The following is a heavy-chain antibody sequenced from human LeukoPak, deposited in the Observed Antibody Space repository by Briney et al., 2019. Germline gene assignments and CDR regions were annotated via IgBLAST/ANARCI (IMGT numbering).Heavy chain of an antibody. J-gene: IGHJ6*03. D-gene: IGHD2-2*01. V-gene: IGHV1-2*02. CDR2: INPNSGGT. Sequence: GSSVKVSCKASGGTFSSYAISWVRQAPGQGLEWMGWINPNSGGTNYAQKFQGRVTMTRDTSISTAYMELSRLRSDDTAVYYCAGGGPGYCGSTSCSRGYYYYYMDVWGKGTTVTVSS. CDR1: GGTFSSYA. CDR3: AGGGPGYCGSTSCSRGYYYYYMDV.